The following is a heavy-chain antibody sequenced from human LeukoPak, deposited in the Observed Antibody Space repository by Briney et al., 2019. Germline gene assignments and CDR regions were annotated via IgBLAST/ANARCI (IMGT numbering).Heavy chain of an antibody. CDR3: ARVVYPGAFDI. CDR2: MYISGIT. CDR1: GVSISGYY. J-gene: IGHJ3*02. Sequence: PSETLSLTCAVSGVSISGYYWSWIRQPAGKGLEWIERMYISGITNYNPSLKSRATMSVDTSKNQFSLKLSSVTAADTAVYYCARVVYPGAFDIWGQGTMVTVSS. V-gene: IGHV4-4*07. D-gene: IGHD5/OR15-5a*01.